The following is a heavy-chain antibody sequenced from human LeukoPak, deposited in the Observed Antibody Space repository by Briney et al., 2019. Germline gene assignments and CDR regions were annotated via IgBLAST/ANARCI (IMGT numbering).Heavy chain of an antibody. Sequence: ASVKVSCKASGYTFTSYGISWVRQAPGQGLEWMGWISAYNGNTNYAQKFQGRVTMTRDMSTSTVYMELSSLRSEDTAVYYCARAFSGSYGLGNYFDYWGQGTLVTVSS. J-gene: IGHJ4*02. CDR2: ISAYNGNT. CDR3: ARAFSGSYGLGNYFDY. D-gene: IGHD1-26*01. CDR1: GYTFTSYG. V-gene: IGHV1-18*01.